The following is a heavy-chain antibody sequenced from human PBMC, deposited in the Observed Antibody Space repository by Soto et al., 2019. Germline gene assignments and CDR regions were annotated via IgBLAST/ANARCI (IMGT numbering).Heavy chain of an antibody. V-gene: IGHV3-23*01. CDR3: APGYSALWRFDY. CDR2: ISGSGGST. J-gene: IGHJ4*02. D-gene: IGHD2-15*01. CDR1: GFTFSSYA. Sequence: GGSLRLSCAASGFTFSSYAMSWVRQAPGKGLEWVSAISGSGGSTYYADSVKGRFTISRDNSKNTLYLQMNSLRAEDTAVYYCAPGYSALWRFDYWGQGTLVTVSS.